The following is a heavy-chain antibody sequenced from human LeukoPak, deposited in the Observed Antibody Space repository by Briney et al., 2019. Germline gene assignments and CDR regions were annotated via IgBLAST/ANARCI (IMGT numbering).Heavy chain of an antibody. Sequence: PGGSLRLSCAASGFTFSSYSMNWVRQAPGKGLEWVSYISSSSSTIYYADSVKGRFTISRDNAKNSLYLQMNSLRAEDTAVYYCARPQYYDYVWGSYRWGQGTLVTVSS. V-gene: IGHV3-48*04. CDR2: ISSSSSTI. J-gene: IGHJ4*02. D-gene: IGHD3-16*02. CDR3: ARPQYYDYVWGSYR. CDR1: GFTFSSYS.